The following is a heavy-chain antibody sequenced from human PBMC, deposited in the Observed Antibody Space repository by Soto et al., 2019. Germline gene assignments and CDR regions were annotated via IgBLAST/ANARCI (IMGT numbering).Heavy chain of an antibody. CDR3: ARAYGALDY. CDR2: ISYDGSDT. Sequence: QVQLVESGGGVVQPGRSLRLSCAASGFTFSSYGMHWVRQAPGKGLEWVAVISYDGSDTYYADSVKGRFTISRDNSKNTLFLQMNSLRAADTAVYYCARAYGALDYWGQGTLVTVSS. CDR1: GFTFSSYG. D-gene: IGHD4-17*01. J-gene: IGHJ4*02. V-gene: IGHV3-30*03.